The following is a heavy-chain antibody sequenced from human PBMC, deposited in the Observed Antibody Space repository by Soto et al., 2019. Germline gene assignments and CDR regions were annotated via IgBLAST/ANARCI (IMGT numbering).Heavy chain of an antibody. CDR2: ISAYNGNT. Sequence: QVQLVQSGAEVKKPGASVKVSCKASGYTFASNGISWVRQAPGPGLEWMGWISAYNGNTNYAQKIQGRVTLTTDTSTSTAYMEMWGLRSDDTAVSYCARSGYYDGSGYYHYWGQGTLVTVSS. V-gene: IGHV1-18*04. CDR1: GYTFASNG. J-gene: IGHJ4*02. CDR3: ARSGYYDGSGYYHY. D-gene: IGHD3-22*01.